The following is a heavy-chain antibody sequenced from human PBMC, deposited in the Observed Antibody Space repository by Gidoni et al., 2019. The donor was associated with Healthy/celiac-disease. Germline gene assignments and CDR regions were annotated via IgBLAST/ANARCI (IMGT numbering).Heavy chain of an antibody. D-gene: IGHD2-2*01. CDR2: IYYSGST. J-gene: IGHJ5*02. CDR3: ARHDRDPIPAAHVSWFDP. Sequence: QLQLQESGPGLVKPSETLSLTCTVSGGSISSSSYYWGWIRQPPGKGLEWIGSIYYSGSTYYNPSLKSRVTISVDTSKNQFSLKLSSVTAADTAVYYCARHDRDPIPAAHVSWFDPWGQGTLVTVSS. V-gene: IGHV4-39*01. CDR1: GGSISSSSYY.